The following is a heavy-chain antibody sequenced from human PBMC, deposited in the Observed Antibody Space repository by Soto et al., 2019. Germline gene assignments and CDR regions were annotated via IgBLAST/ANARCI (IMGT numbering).Heavy chain of an antibody. CDR2: INPNSGGT. CDR3: ASTLLSGGSPDY. J-gene: IGHJ4*02. CDR1: GYTFTGYY. Sequence: ASVKVSCKASGYTFTGYYMHWVRQAPGQGLEWMGWINPNSGGTNYAQKFQGRATMTRDTSISTAYMELSRLRSDDTAVYYCASTLLSGGSPDYWGQGTLVTVSS. V-gene: IGHV1-2*02. D-gene: IGHD2-15*01.